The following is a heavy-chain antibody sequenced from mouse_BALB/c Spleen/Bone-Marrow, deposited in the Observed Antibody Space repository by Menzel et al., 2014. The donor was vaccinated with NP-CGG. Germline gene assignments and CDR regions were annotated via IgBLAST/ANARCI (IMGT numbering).Heavy chain of an antibody. CDR1: GFAFSRYW. Sequence: LQQPGGSLKLSCAASGFAFSRYWMSWVRQAPGKGLEWIGEINPDSRTINYSPSLKDKFIISRDNAKNTLYLRLNKVRSEDTALYYCARPDYYGYLNYWGQGTTLTVSS. V-gene: IGHV4-1*02. J-gene: IGHJ2*01. CDR3: ARPDYYGYLNY. CDR2: INPDSRTI. D-gene: IGHD1-1*01.